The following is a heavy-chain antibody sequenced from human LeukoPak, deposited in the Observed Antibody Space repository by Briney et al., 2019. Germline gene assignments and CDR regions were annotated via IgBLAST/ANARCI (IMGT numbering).Heavy chain of an antibody. D-gene: IGHD1-26*01. V-gene: IGHV3-30-3*01. CDR2: ISYDGATS. Sequence: PGGSLRLSCAASGFIFANYAMHWARQAPGKGLEWVSLISYDGATSFYADSMKGRFTVSRDNSNNTLYLHLSGLKTEDTAIYYCARTSGREKNFDFWGQGTLVTVSP. CDR3: ARTSGREKNFDF. CDR1: GFIFANYA. J-gene: IGHJ4*02.